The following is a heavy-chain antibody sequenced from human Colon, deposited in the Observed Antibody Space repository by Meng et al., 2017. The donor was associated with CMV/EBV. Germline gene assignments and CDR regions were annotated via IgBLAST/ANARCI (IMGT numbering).Heavy chain of an antibody. D-gene: IGHD4-11*01. CDR2: ISSSSSTI. CDR3: ARDPYSNYEYWSG. CDR1: GFTFSSYS. J-gene: IGHJ4*02. Sequence: GESLKISCAASGFTFSSYSMNWVRQAPGKGLEWVSYISSSSSTIYYADSVKGRFTISRDNAKNSLYLQMNSLRAEDTAVYYCARDPYSNYEYWSGWGQGTLVTVSS. V-gene: IGHV3-48*04.